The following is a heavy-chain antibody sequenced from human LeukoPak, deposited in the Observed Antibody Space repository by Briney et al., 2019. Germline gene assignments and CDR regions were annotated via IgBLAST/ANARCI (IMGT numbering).Heavy chain of an antibody. CDR3: ARANYYYYYMDV. V-gene: IGHV4-34*01. CDR2: INHSGST. CDR1: GGSFSGYY. Sequence: SETLSLTCAVHGGSFSGYYWSWIRQPPGKGLEWIGEINHSGSTNYNPSLKSRVTISVDTSKNQFSLKLGSVTAADTAVYYCARANYYYYYMDVWGKGTTVTVSS. J-gene: IGHJ6*03.